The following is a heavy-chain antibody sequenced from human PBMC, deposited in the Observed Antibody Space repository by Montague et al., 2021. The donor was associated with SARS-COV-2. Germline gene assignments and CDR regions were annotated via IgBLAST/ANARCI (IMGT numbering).Heavy chain of an antibody. CDR3: ARMRIAAAGSPFDI. V-gene: IGHV2-70*11. Sequence: PALVKPTQTLTLTCTFSGFSLSTSGMCVSWIRQPPGKALEWLARIDWDDDKYYSTSLKTRHTISKDTSKNQVVLTMTNMDPVDTATYYCARMRIAAAGSPFDIWGQGTMVTVSS. CDR1: GFSLSTSGMC. CDR2: IDWDDDK. J-gene: IGHJ3*02. D-gene: IGHD6-13*01.